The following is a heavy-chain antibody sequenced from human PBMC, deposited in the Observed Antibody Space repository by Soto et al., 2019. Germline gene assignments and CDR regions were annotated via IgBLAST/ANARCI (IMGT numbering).Heavy chain of an antibody. J-gene: IGHJ4*02. CDR2: TSGSGDTT. Sequence: LRLSCEASGFTFTSYAMSWVRQAPGKGLEWVSATSGSGDTTYYADSVKGRFTISRDNSEKRLYLQMSSLRAEDTAVYYCAKMVHGGYVSYFDSWGQGTLVTVSS. D-gene: IGHD5-12*01. CDR1: GFTFTSYA. V-gene: IGHV3-23*01. CDR3: AKMVHGGYVSYFDS.